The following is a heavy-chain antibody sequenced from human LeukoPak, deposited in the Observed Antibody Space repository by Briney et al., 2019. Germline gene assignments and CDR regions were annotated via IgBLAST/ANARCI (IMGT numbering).Heavy chain of an antibody. V-gene: IGHV3-33*01. CDR3: ARGDYYYDSSGYPGD. CDR2: IWFDGNTK. CDR1: GFTFNSYG. Sequence: GGSLRLSCVGSGFTFNSYGMHWVRQASGKGLEWVAVIWFDGNTKYYADSVKGRFTISRDNAENILYLQMNSLRAEDTAVYYCARGDYYYDSSGYPGDWGQGTLVTVSS. J-gene: IGHJ4*02. D-gene: IGHD3-22*01.